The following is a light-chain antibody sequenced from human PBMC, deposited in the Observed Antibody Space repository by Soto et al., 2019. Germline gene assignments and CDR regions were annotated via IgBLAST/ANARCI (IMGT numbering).Light chain of an antibody. CDR2: AAS. CDR3: QQRSKRPGT. Sequence: ERHMPLSHTTLSVSPVQRSTLSCRASQSVNSNLAWYQQKPGQAPRLLIYAASTRATGIPARFSGSGSGTDFTLTISSLQSEDFAVYYCQQRSKRPGTFGPGTKVDIK. J-gene: IGKJ3*01. CDR1: QSVNSN. V-gene: IGKV3-15*01.